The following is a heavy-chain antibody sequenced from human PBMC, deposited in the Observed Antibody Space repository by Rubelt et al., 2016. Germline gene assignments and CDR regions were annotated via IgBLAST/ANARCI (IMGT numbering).Heavy chain of an antibody. D-gene: IGHD6-6*01. Sequence: EVQLVQSGAEVKKPGESLRISCKGSGYSFTSYWISWVRQMPGKGLEWMGRIDPSDSYTNYSPSFQGNVTISADKSISTAYLQWSSLKASDTAMYYCASALSSSSYSFDYWGQGTLVTVSS. V-gene: IGHV5-10-1*01. CDR1: GYSFTSYW. J-gene: IGHJ4*02. CDR3: ASALSSSSYSFDY. CDR2: IDPSDSYT.